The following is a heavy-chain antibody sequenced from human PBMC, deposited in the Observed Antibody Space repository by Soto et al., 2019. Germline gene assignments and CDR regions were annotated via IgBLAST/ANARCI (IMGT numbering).Heavy chain of an antibody. V-gene: IGHV4-34*01. D-gene: IGHD3-3*01. J-gene: IGHJ6*02. CDR3: ARGLTIFGVVMPYYYYYGMDV. CDR2: INHSGST. CDR1: GGSFSGYY. Sequence: PSETLSLTCAVYGGSFSGYYWSWIRQPPGKGLEWIGEINHSGSTNYNPSLKSRVTMSVDTSKNQFSLKLSSVTAADTAVYYCARGLTIFGVVMPYYYYYGMDVWGQGTTVTVSS.